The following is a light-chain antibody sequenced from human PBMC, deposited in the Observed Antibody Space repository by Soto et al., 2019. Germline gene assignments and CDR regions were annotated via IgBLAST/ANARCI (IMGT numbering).Light chain of an antibody. CDR1: QGISSY. J-gene: IGKJ4*01. V-gene: IGKV1-9*01. Sequence: DFRMTQSPSTLSASVGDRVTIACRASQGISSYLAWYQQKPGKAPKLLLYAASTLQSGVPSRFSGSGSGTDFTLTISSLQPEDFATYYCQQLNSYPLTFGGGTKVDIK. CDR2: AAS. CDR3: QQLNSYPLT.